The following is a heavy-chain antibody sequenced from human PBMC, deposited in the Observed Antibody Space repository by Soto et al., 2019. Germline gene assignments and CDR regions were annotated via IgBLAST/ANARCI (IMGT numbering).Heavy chain of an antibody. D-gene: IGHD2-21*02. J-gene: IGHJ5*02. CDR3: ALGGDGVGPLDRLAP. CDR2: IDYSGST. V-gene: IGHV4-39*01. Sequence: SETLSLTCFVSGGSISGTTYFWGWIRQPPGKGLEWIGSIDYSGSTYYNPSLKSRVTISVDTSKNQFSLKLTSVTAADTAVYYCALGGDGVGPLDRLAPRGLGTPVTGSS. CDR1: GGSISGTTYF.